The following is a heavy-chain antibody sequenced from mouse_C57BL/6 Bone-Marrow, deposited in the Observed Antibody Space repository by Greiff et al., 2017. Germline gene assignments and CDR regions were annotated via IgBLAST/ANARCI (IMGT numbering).Heavy chain of an antibody. CDR1: GFTFSDYG. J-gene: IGHJ3*01. CDR2: ISSGSSTI. D-gene: IGHD2-3*01. V-gene: IGHV5-17*01. Sequence: EVKLLESGGGLVKPGGSLKLSCAASGFTFSDYGMHWVRQAPEKGLEWVAYISSGSSTIYYADTVKGRFTISRDKANNTLFLQLTSLRSEDTAMYCCGRVDGYSVVRFAYWGQGTLVTVSA. CDR3: GRVDGYSVVRFAY.